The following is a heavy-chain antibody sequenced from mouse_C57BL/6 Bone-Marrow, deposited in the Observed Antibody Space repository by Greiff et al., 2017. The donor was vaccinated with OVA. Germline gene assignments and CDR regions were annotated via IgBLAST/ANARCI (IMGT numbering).Heavy chain of an antibody. D-gene: IGHD2-4*01. CDR3: ARGLITTEGLCIDD. J-gene: IGHJ2*01. CDR2: ILPGSGST. Sequence: VQLQQSGAELMKPGASVKLSCKATGYTFTGYWIEWVKQRPGPGLEWIGEILPGSGSTNYNEKFKGKATFTADTSSNTAYMQLSSLTTEESAIYYCARGLITTEGLCIDDWGQGTTRTVSS. CDR1: GYTFTGYW. V-gene: IGHV1-9*01.